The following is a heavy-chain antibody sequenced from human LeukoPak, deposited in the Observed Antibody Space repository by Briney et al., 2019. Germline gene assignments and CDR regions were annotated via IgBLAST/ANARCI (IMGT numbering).Heavy chain of an antibody. CDR3: AREDFWSGSDYARGWFDP. Sequence: SETLSLTCTVSGGSISSYYWSWIRQPPGKGLEWLGYIYYSGSTNYNPSLKSRVTISVDTSKNQFSLKLSSVTAADTAVYYCAREDFWSGSDYARGWFDPWGQGTLVTVSS. CDR1: GGSISSYY. J-gene: IGHJ5*02. V-gene: IGHV4-59*01. CDR2: IYYSGST. D-gene: IGHD3-3*01.